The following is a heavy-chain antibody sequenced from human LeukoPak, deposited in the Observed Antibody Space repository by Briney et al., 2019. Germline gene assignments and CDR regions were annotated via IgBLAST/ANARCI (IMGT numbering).Heavy chain of an antibody. CDR1: GGSISSGGYY. J-gene: IGHJ4*02. V-gene: IGHV4-31*03. CDR3: ARDQAERGRLDY. Sequence: SETLSLTCTVFGGSISSGGYYWSWIRQHPGKGLEWIGYIYYSGSTYYNPSLKSRVTISVDTSKNQFSLKLSSVTAADTAVYYCARDQAERGRLDYWGQGTLVTVSS. CDR2: IYYSGST.